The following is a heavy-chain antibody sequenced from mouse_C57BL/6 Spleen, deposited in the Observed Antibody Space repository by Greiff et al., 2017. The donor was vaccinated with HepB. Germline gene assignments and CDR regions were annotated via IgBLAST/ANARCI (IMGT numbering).Heavy chain of an antibody. J-gene: IGHJ4*01. V-gene: IGHV5-17*01. CDR1: GFTFSDYG. CDR3: SRPWLRRGDYYAMDY. D-gene: IGHD2-2*01. CDR2: ISSGSSTI. Sequence: EVHLVESGGGLVKPGGSLKLSCAASGFTFSDYGMHWVRQAPEKGLEWVAYISSGSSTIYYADTVKGRFTISRDNAKNTLFLQMTSLRSEDTAMYYCSRPWLRRGDYYAMDYWGQGTSVTVSS.